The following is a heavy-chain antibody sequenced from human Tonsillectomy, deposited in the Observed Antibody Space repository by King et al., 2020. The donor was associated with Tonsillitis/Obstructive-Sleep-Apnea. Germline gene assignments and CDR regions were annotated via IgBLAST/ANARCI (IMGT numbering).Heavy chain of an antibody. CDR3: ARVGVIVPAALIYMVL. V-gene: IGHV3-74*01. D-gene: IGHD2-2*01. CDR2: INSDGSRT. J-gene: IGHJ6*03. Sequence: VQLVESGGGLVQPGGSLRLSCAASGFTFSSYWMHWVRQAPGKGLVWVSRINSDGSRTTYADSVKGRFTIARDNAKNTLYLQMNSLRAEDTALYYCARVGVIVPAALIYMVLWGKGTTVTVSS. CDR1: GFTFSSYW.